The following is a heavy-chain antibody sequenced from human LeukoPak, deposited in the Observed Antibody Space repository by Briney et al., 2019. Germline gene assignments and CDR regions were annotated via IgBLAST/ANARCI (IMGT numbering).Heavy chain of an antibody. Sequence: GASVKVSCKASGYTFTGYYMHWVRQAPGQGLEWMGWINPNSGGTNYAQKFQGRVTMTRDTSISTAYMELSRLRSDDTAVYYCARARGGIVLMVYAMNYWGQGTLVTVSS. V-gene: IGHV1-2*02. D-gene: IGHD2-8*01. CDR3: ARARGGIVLMVYAMNY. CDR2: INPNSGGT. CDR1: GYTFTGYY. J-gene: IGHJ4*02.